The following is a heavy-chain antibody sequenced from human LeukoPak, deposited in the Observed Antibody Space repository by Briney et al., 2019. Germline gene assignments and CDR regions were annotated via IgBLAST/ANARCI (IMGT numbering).Heavy chain of an antibody. Sequence: PGGSLRLSCAASGFTFSIYAMTWVRQAPGKGLEWASALSATGGRTFYADSVKGRFTISRDNAKNSLYLQMNSLRAEDTAVYYCARDPRIDDYSNKLYYFDYWGQGTLVTVSS. CDR1: GFTFSIYA. CDR2: LSATGGRT. D-gene: IGHD4-11*01. V-gene: IGHV3-23*01. J-gene: IGHJ4*02. CDR3: ARDPRIDDYSNKLYYFDY.